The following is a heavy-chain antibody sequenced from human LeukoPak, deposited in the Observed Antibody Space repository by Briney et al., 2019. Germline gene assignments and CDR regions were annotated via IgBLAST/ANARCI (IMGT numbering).Heavy chain of an antibody. CDR2: IWFDGSNA. V-gene: IGHV3-33*01. CDR3: AREQWAEDDALDI. Sequence: GGSLRLSCAASGFTFSGYGMHWVRQAPGKGLEWVAVIWFDGSNAYYLDSVKGRFTISRDNSKNMVYLQMNSLRVEDTAVYYCAREQWAEDDALDIWGLGTMVTVSS. J-gene: IGHJ3*02. D-gene: IGHD2-8*01. CDR1: GFTFSGYG.